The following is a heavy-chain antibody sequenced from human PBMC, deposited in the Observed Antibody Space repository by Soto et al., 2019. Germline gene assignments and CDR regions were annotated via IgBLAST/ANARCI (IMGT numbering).Heavy chain of an antibody. CDR3: ARDGDMTRLGYYYYMDV. V-gene: IGHV1-18*01. J-gene: IGHJ6*03. D-gene: IGHD2-15*01. Sequence: GASVKVSCKASGYTFTSYGISWVRQAPGQGLEWMGWISAYNGNTNYAQKLQGRVTMTRDTSTSTAYMELRSLRSADTAVYYCARDGDMTRLGYYYYMDVWGKGTTVTVSS. CDR2: ISAYNGNT. CDR1: GYTFTSYG.